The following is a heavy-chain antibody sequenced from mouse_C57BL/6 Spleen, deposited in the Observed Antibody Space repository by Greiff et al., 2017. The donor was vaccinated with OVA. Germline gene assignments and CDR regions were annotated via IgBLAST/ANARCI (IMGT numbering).Heavy chain of an antibody. CDR1: GFTFTDYY. CDR2: IRNKANGYTT. D-gene: IGHD1-1*01. J-gene: IGHJ2*01. V-gene: IGHV7-3*01. CDR3: ARSYYYGSSYLDY. Sequence: EVQLQESGGGLVQPGGSLSLSCAASGFTFTDYYMSWVRQPPGKALEWLGFIRNKANGYTTEYSASVKGRFTISRDNSQSILYLQMNALRAEDSATYYCARSYYYGSSYLDYWGQGTTLTVSS.